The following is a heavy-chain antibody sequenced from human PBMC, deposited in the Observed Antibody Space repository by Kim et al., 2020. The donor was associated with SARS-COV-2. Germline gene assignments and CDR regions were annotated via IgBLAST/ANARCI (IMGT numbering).Heavy chain of an antibody. CDR2: VFYSGTT. Sequence: SETLSLTCSVSGDSISSYYWNWIRQTPGKGLEWIGYVFYSGTTKYNPSLESRVTISVDTSKNQFSLKLDSMSPADTGIYYCARARGRSSSFLVFNYWGQGTLVTVSS. V-gene: IGHV4-59*13. CDR1: GDSISSYY. D-gene: IGHD6-6*01. J-gene: IGHJ4*02. CDR3: ARARGRSSSFLVFNY.